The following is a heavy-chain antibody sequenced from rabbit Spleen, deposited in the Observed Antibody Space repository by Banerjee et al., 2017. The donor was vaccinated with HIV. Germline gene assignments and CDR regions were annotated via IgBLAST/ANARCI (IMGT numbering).Heavy chain of an antibody. D-gene: IGHD1-1*01. Sequence: QSLEESGGDLVKPEGSLTLTCTASGFSLSSDDYMCWVRQAPGKGLEWIACINAATAKPVYATWAKGRFTISRTSSTTVTLQMTSLTAADTATYFCTTMAGSGGYLHLWGQGTLVTVS. CDR1: GFSLSSDDY. V-gene: IGHV1S40*01. J-gene: IGHJ4*01. CDR3: TTMAGSGGYLHL. CDR2: INAATAKP.